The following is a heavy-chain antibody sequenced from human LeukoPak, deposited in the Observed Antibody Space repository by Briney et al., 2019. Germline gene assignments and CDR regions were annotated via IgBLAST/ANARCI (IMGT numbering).Heavy chain of an antibody. J-gene: IGHJ4*02. CDR2: ISASGGGT. Sequence: PGGSLRLSCAASGFTFTTYPMSWVRQAPGKGLEWVSAISASGGGTYYADSVKGRFTISRDNSRSTVFLQMSSMTAEDTARYYCAKKRTPVAGTNYFDYWGQGILVTVSS. CDR1: GFTFTTYP. CDR3: AKKRTPVAGTNYFDY. D-gene: IGHD6-19*01. V-gene: IGHV3-23*01.